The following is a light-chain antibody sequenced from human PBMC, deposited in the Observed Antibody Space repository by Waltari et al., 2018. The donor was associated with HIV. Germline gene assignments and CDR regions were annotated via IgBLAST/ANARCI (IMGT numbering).Light chain of an antibody. J-gene: IGLJ1*01. Sequence: QSALTQPRPVSGSPGQPVTISCTGTSSDVGGYNYVSWYQQHPGKAPKLMIYDVSKRPSGVPDRFSGSKSGNTASLTISGLQAEDEADYYCCSYAGSYVFGTGTKVTVL. V-gene: IGLV2-11*01. CDR2: DVS. CDR1: SSDVGGYNY. CDR3: CSYAGSYV.